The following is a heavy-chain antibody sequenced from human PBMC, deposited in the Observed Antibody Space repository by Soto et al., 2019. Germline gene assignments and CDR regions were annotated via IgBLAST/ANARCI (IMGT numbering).Heavy chain of an antibody. CDR3: ARGLHSLFDY. J-gene: IGHJ4*02. D-gene: IGHD2-21*01. CDR2: IWYDGNNK. CDR1: GFTFSNYG. Sequence: GGSLRLSCAASGFTFSNYGMHWVRQAPGKGLEWVAVIWYDGNNKYYADPVKGRFTISRDNSNNTLYVQMTSLRAEDTAVYYCARGLHSLFDYWGQGTLVTVSS. V-gene: IGHV3-33*01.